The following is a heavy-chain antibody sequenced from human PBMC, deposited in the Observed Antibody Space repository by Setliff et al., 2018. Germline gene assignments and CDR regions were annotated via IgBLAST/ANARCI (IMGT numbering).Heavy chain of an antibody. CDR2: IYWDDDK. V-gene: IGHV2-5*02. Sequence: SGPTLVNPTQTLTLTCTFSGFSLSTSGVGVGWIRQPPGKALEWLALIYWDDDKRYSPSLKSRLTITKDTSKNQVVLTMTNMDPEDTAVYYCASVRMEMATSPIDYWGQGTLVTVSS. J-gene: IGHJ4*02. CDR1: GFSLSTSGVG. D-gene: IGHD5-12*01. CDR3: ASVRMEMATSPIDY.